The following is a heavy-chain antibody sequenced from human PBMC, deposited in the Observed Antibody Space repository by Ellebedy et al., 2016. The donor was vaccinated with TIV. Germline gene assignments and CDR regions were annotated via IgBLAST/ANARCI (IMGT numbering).Heavy chain of an antibody. V-gene: IGHV3-7*01. J-gene: IGHJ3*02. CDR3: ATDGSYGDYLSPTHAFVM. D-gene: IGHD4-17*01. CDR1: RFTFSSYW. CDR2: INQDGSEK. Sequence: GESLKISCAASRFTFSSYWMSWVRQAPGKGLEWVANINQDGSEKYYVDSVWSRFTISRDNAKNSLYLQINSLRAEDTAVYYCATDGSYGDYLSPTHAFVMWGQGTMVTVSS.